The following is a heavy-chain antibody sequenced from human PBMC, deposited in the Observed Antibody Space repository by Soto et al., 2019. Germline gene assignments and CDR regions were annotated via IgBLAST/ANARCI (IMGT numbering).Heavy chain of an antibody. J-gene: IGHJ4*02. CDR2: ISSSSNYI. Sequence: EVQLVESGGGLVKPGGSLRLPCAASGFTFSIYTMNWVRQAPGKGLEWVSAISSSSNYIYYADSVKGRFTISRDNARNSLYLQMNSLRAEHTAVYYCAREDIVATTDYWGQGTLVTVSS. V-gene: IGHV3-21*02. D-gene: IGHD5-12*01. CDR3: AREDIVATTDY. CDR1: GFTFSIYT.